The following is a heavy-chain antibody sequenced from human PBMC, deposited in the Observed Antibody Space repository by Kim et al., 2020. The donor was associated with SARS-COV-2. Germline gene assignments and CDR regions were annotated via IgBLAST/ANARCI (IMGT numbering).Heavy chain of an antibody. CDR3: ASLIAARPRGWFDP. J-gene: IGHJ5*02. D-gene: IGHD6-6*01. CDR2: ISSSSSTI. Sequence: GGSLRLSCAASGFTFSSYSMNWVRQAPGKGLEWVSYISSSSSTIYYADSVKGRFTISRDNAKNSLYLQMNSLRDEDTAVYYCASLIAARPRGWFDPWGQGTLVTVSS. V-gene: IGHV3-48*02. CDR1: GFTFSSYS.